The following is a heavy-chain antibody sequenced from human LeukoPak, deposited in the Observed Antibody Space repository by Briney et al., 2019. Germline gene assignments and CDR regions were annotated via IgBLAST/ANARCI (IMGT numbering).Heavy chain of an antibody. Sequence: GASVKVSCKASGYTFTSYGISWVRQAPGQGLEWMGWISAYNGNTNYAQKLQGRVTMTTDTSTSTAYMELRGLRSDDTAVYYCARDEYQLQYGMDVWGQGTTVTVSS. CDR2: ISAYNGNT. J-gene: IGHJ6*02. CDR1: GYTFTSYG. CDR3: ARDEYQLQYGMDV. D-gene: IGHD2-2*01. V-gene: IGHV1-18*01.